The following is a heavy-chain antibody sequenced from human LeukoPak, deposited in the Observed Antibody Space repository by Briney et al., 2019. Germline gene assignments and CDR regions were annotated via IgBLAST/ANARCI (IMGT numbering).Heavy chain of an antibody. D-gene: IGHD4-17*01. Sequence: GGSLRLSCAAAGVTFSSYWVHWVRHAPGKGLEWVSYISSSGSTIYYADSVKGRFTISRDNAKNSLYLQMNSLRAEDTAVYYCARQEYGDPIDYWGQGTLVTVSS. V-gene: IGHV3-48*04. CDR3: ARQEYGDPIDY. CDR1: GVTFSSYW. CDR2: ISSSGSTI. J-gene: IGHJ4*02.